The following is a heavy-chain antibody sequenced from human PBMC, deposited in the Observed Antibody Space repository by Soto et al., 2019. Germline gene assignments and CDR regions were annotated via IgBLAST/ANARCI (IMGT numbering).Heavy chain of an antibody. D-gene: IGHD3-10*01. CDR2: IYYSGST. V-gene: IGHV4-59*01. CDR3: ARADFYGSGSPGYYMDV. J-gene: IGHJ6*03. Sequence: SETLSLTCTVSGGSISSYYWSWIRQPPGKGLEWIGYIYYSGSTNYNPSLKSRVTISVDTSKNQFSLKLSSVTAADTAVYYCARADFYGSGSPGYYMDVWGKGTTVTVSS. CDR1: GGSISSYY.